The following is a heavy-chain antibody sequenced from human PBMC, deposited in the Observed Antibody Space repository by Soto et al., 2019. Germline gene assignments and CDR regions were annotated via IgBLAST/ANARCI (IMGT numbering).Heavy chain of an antibody. CDR2: IIPIFGTA. Sequence: SVKVSFKASGGTFSSYAISLVRHSPGQGLEWMGGIIPIFGTANYAQKFQGRVTITADESTSTAYMKLSSLRSEDTAVYYCAREASPSSGPRDYFDYWGQGTLVTVSS. J-gene: IGHJ4*02. CDR1: GGTFSSYA. V-gene: IGHV1-69*01. CDR3: AREASPSSGPRDYFDY. D-gene: IGHD6-19*01.